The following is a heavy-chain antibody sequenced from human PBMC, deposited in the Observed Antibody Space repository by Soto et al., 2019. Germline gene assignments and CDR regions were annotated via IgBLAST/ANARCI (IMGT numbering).Heavy chain of an antibody. V-gene: IGHV3-23*05. Sequence: EVQLLESGGGLVLPGGSLRLSCAGSGFTPTTTPLSWVRQPPGKGLEWVTTISRTASRTYYVDSVKGRFFISRDNSKNTVTLQMNNLTVDDTAVYYCGPSFPYFDIWGQGTRVTVSS. CDR2: ISRTASRT. J-gene: IGHJ4*02. CDR3: GPSFPYFDI. D-gene: IGHD2-21*01. CDR1: GFTPTTTP.